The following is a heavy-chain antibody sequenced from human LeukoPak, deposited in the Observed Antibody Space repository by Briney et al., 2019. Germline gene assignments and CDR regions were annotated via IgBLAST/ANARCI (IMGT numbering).Heavy chain of an antibody. CDR1: GFTFSSYW. CDR2: ISGDGSST. Sequence: SGGSLRLSCAASGFTFSSYWMHWVRQTPGKGLVWVSRISGDGSSTTYAESVKGRFTISRDNAKNTLYLQMNSLRAEDTAVYYCAKRSKGGDSTGYYYYFDLWGRGTLVTVSS. CDR3: AKRSKGGDSTGYYYYFDL. J-gene: IGHJ2*01. V-gene: IGHV3-74*01. D-gene: IGHD3-22*01.